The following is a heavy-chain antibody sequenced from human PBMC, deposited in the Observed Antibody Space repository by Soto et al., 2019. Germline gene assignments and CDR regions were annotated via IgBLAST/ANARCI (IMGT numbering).Heavy chain of an antibody. D-gene: IGHD2-15*01. CDR2: VNPNSGNP. CDR1: GYTFTSYD. CDR3: ARAYCSGGSCYSGH. Sequence: QVQLVQSGAEVKKPGASVKVSCKASGYTFTSYDINWVRQATGQGLEWMGWVNPNSGNPGYAQKFPGRVTMTRKTSISTAYTELGSLRSEDTAVYYCARAYCSGGSCYSGHWGQGTLVTVSS. V-gene: IGHV1-8*01. J-gene: IGHJ4*02.